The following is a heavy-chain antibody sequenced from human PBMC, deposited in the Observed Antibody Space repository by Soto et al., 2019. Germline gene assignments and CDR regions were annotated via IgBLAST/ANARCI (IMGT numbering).Heavy chain of an antibody. Sequence: QVQLVESGGGVVQPGRSLRLSCAASGFTFSSYAMHWVRQAPGKGREWVAVISYDGSNKYYADSVKGRFTISRDNSKNTLDLQMNSLRAEDTAVYYCARDSRAGERYSYGPDYWGQGTLVTVSS. CDR3: ARDSRAGERYSYGPDY. CDR2: ISYDGSNK. D-gene: IGHD5-18*01. J-gene: IGHJ4*02. V-gene: IGHV3-30-3*01. CDR1: GFTFSSYA.